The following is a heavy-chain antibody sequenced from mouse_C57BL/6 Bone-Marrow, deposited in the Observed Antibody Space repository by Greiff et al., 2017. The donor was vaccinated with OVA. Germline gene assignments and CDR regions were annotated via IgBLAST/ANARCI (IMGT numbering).Heavy chain of an antibody. D-gene: IGHD1-1*01. V-gene: IGHV1-5*01. J-gene: IGHJ2*01. CDR1: GYTFTSYW. CDR2: IYPGNSDT. Sequence: VQLKQSGTVLARPGASVKMSCKTSGYTFTSYWMHWVKQRPGQGLEWIGAIYPGNSDTSYNQKFKGKAKLTAVTSASTAYMELSSLTNEDSAVYYCTKGNYYGSSSFDYWGQGTTLTVSS. CDR3: TKGNYYGSSSFDY.